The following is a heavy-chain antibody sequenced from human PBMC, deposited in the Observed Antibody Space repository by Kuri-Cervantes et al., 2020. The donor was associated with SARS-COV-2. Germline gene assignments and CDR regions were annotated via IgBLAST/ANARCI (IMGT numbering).Heavy chain of an antibody. CDR1: GFTFSSYS. D-gene: IGHD3-3*01. CDR3: CLTSGRSGYYGCNY. Sequence: GGSLRLSCAASGFTFSSYSMNWVRQAPGKGLEWVSYISTSSSAISYADSVKGRFTISRDNAKNSLLLQMNSLRAGDTAVYYCCLTSGRSGYYGCNYWGQGTLVTGAS. CDR2: ISTSSSAI. J-gene: IGHJ4*02. V-gene: IGHV3-48*01.